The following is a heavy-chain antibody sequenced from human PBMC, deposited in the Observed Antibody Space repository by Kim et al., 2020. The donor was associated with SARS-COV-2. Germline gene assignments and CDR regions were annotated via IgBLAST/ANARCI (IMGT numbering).Heavy chain of an antibody. CDR1: GYTFTSYA. D-gene: IGHD6-6*01. V-gene: IGHV1-3*01. Sequence: ASVKVSCKASGYTFTSYAMHWVRQAPGQRLEWMGWINAGNGNTKYSQKFQGRVTITRDTSASTAYMELSSLRSEDTAVYYCAILGAIHTNIAARHQRYGMDVWGQGTTVTVSS. CDR2: INAGNGNT. J-gene: IGHJ6*02. CDR3: AILGAIHTNIAARHQRYGMDV.